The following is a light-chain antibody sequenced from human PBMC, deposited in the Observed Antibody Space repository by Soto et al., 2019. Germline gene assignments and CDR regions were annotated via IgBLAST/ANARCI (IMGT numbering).Light chain of an antibody. Sequence: QSVLTQPPSVSAATGQKVTISCSGSSSNIGNNYVSWYQQLPGTAPKLLIYDNNKRPSGIPDRFSGSKSGTSATLGITGLQTGDEADYYGGTWDSSLGAVVFGGGTKLTVL. J-gene: IGLJ2*01. V-gene: IGLV1-51*01. CDR3: GTWDSSLGAVV. CDR2: DNN. CDR1: SSNIGNNY.